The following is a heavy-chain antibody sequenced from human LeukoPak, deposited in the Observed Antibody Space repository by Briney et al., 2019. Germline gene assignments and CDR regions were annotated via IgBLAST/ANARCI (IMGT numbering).Heavy chain of an antibody. CDR3: ARDWGMELELQIRFDY. J-gene: IGHJ4*02. Sequence: PGGSLRLSCAASGFTFSDYYMSWIRQAPGKGLEWVSYISSSGSTIYYADSVKGRFTISRDNAKNSLYLQMNSLRAEDTAVYYCARDWGMELELQIRFDYWGQGTLVTVSS. D-gene: IGHD1-7*01. V-gene: IGHV3-11*04. CDR1: GFTFSDYY. CDR2: ISSSGSTI.